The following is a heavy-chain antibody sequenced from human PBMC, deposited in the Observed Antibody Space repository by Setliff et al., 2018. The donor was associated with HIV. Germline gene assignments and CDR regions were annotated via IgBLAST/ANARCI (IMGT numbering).Heavy chain of an antibody. D-gene: IGHD2-15*01. CDR2: ISAYNGNT. J-gene: IGHJ4*02. CDR1: GYTFTSYG. V-gene: IGHV1-18*01. Sequence: ASVKVSCKASGYTFTSYGISWVRQAPGQGLEWMGWISAYNGNTNYAQKFQGRLTVTRDTSTSTVYMELSSLRSEDTAVYYCAREGQVVVTAKGFDYWGLGTLVTVSS. CDR3: AREGQVVVTAKGFDY.